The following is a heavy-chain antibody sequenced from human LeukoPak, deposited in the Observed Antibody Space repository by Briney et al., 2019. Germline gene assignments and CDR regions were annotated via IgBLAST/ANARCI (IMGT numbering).Heavy chain of an antibody. CDR3: TTVMI. CDR2: TQSETEGWTT. D-gene: IGHD2-8*01. V-gene: IGHV3-15*01. Sequence: PGGTLRCSGSASGFTCSNVRMIWDPPAPGKELKWVSRTQSETEGWTTDYATTVKGRFTSSRDDSKSTLYLQMTGLKSEDTAVYDCTTVMIWGQGTPVTVSS. CDR1: GFTCSNVR. J-gene: IGHJ4*02.